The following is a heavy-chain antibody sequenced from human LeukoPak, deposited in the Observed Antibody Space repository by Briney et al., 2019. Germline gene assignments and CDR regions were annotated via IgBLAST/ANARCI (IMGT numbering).Heavy chain of an antibody. J-gene: IGHJ4*02. CDR3: ARSLFRYSGSYSY. V-gene: IGHV5-51*01. CDR2: IYPGDSDT. D-gene: IGHD1-26*01. Sequence: GESLKISCKGSGYSSTSYWIGWVRQMPGKGLEWMGIIYPGDSDTRYSPSFQGQVTISADKSISTAYLQWSSLKASDTAMYYCARSLFRYSGSYSYWGQGTLVTVSS. CDR1: GYSSTSYW.